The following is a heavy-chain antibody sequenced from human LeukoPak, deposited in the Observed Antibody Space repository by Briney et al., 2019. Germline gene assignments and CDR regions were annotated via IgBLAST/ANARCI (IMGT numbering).Heavy chain of an antibody. CDR3: ASLSISDY. Sequence: GGSLRLSCAASGFTFSSYTMNWVRQAPGKGLEWVSSITSSSSYIYYADSVKGRFTISRDDAKNSLFLQMNSLRAEDTAVYYCASLSISDYWGQGTLVTVSS. CDR1: GFTFSSYT. J-gene: IGHJ4*02. D-gene: IGHD6-6*01. V-gene: IGHV3-21*01. CDR2: ITSSSSYI.